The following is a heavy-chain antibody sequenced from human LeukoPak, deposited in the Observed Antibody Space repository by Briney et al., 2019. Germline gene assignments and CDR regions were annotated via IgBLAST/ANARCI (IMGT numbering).Heavy chain of an antibody. J-gene: IGHJ4*02. V-gene: IGHV1-18*01. CDR3: ARGTQSEAARLPFDY. Sequence: ASVKVSCKASGYTCTSYGISWVRQAPGQGLEWMGWISAYNGNTNYAQKLQGRVTMTTDTSTSTAYMELRSLRFDDTAVYHCARGTQSEAARLPFDYWGQGTLVTVSS. CDR2: ISAYNGNT. CDR1: GYTCTSYG. D-gene: IGHD6-6*01.